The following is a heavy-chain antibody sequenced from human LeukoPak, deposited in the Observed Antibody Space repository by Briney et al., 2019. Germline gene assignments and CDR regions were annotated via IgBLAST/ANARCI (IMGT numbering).Heavy chain of an antibody. CDR3: ARDPYSSSWSYGMDV. J-gene: IGHJ6*02. D-gene: IGHD6-13*01. CDR1: GFTFSSYW. Sequence: GGSLRLSCIASGFTFSSYWMSWVRQTPEKGLEWVANIKQDGSEKVYVDSVKGRFTISRDNAENSLYLQVSGLRAEDTAVYYCARDPYSSSWSYGMDVWGQGTTVTVSS. CDR2: IKQDGSEK. V-gene: IGHV3-7*05.